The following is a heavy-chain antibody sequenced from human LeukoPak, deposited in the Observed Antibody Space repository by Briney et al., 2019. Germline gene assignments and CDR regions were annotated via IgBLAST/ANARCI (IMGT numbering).Heavy chain of an antibody. V-gene: IGHV3-7*01. CDR2: IKQDGSEK. CDR1: GFTFSSYW. J-gene: IGHJ4*02. CDR3: ARDRPAAGIFPLDY. D-gene: IGHD6-13*01. Sequence: GGSLTLSCAASGFTFSSYWMSWVRQAPGKGLVWVANIKQDGSEKYYVDSVKGRFTISRDNAKNSLYLQMNSLRAEDTAVYYCARDRPAAGIFPLDYWGQGTLVTVSS.